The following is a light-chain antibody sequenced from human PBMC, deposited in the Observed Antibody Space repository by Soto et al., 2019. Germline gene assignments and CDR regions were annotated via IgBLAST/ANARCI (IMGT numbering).Light chain of an antibody. CDR3: QQRRNWPLT. V-gene: IGKV3-11*01. J-gene: IGKJ5*01. CDR2: DAS. Sequence: EIVLTQSPATLSLSPGERATLSCRASQYVSNLLAWFQQKPGQTPRLVIYDASNRATGIPARFSGSGSGTDFTLPISSLEPEDFAVYYCQQRRNWPLTFGQGTRLEVK. CDR1: QYVSNL.